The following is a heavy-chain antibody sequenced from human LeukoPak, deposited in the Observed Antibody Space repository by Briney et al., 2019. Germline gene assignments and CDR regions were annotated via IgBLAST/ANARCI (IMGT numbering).Heavy chain of an antibody. CDR1: GFTFSSYG. J-gene: IGHJ4*02. D-gene: IGHD3-22*01. CDR2: VSGSGGST. V-gene: IGHV3-23*01. CDR3: AKDVGNYYDSSGYYSPLYYFDY. Sequence: GGSLRLSCAASGFTFSSYGMSRVRQAPGKGLEWVSAVSGSGGSTYYADSVKGRFTISRDNSKNTLYLQMNSLRAEDTAVYYCAKDVGNYYDSSGYYSPLYYFDYWGQGTLVTVSS.